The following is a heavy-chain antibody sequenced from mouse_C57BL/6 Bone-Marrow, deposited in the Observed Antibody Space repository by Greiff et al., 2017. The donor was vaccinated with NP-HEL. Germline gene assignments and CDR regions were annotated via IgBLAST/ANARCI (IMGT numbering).Heavy chain of an antibody. CDR1: GYAFSSSW. CDR3: AGSFGY. CDR2: IYPGDGDT. V-gene: IGHV1-82*01. Sequence: VQLQQSGPELVKPGASVKLSCKASGYAFSSSWMNWVKQRPGKGLEWIGRIYPGDGDTNYNGKFKGKATLTADKSSSTSYMQLSSLTSEDSAVYFCAGSFGYWGQETLVTVSA. J-gene: IGHJ3*01.